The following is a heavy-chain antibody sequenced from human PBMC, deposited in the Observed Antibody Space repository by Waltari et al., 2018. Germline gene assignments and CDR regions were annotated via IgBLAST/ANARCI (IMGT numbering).Heavy chain of an antibody. CDR3: AREGSYSYGPQRAFDI. Sequence: EVQLLESGGGLVQPGGSLRVSCEASGFTFSSYAMSWVRQDPGKGLEWVSGISAIVGNAYYADSVKGRFTISRDNSKNTLYLQMNSLRAEDTAVYYCAREGSYSYGPQRAFDIWGQGTLVTVSS. J-gene: IGHJ3*02. CDR1: GFTFSSYA. CDR2: ISAIVGNA. V-gene: IGHV3-23*01. D-gene: IGHD5-18*01.